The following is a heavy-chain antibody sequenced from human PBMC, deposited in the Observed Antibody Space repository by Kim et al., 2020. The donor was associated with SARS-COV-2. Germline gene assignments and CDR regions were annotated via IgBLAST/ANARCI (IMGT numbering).Heavy chain of an antibody. V-gene: IGHV4-39*01. Sequence: HGNPSLKSRVTISVDPSKNQFALKLGSVTAADTAVYYCAGWYKRGFDPWGQGTLVTVSS. D-gene: IGHD6-19*01. J-gene: IGHJ5*02. CDR3: AGWYKRGFDP.